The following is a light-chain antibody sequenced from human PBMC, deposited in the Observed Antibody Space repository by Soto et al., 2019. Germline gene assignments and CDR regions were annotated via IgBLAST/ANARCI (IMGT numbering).Light chain of an antibody. CDR3: QQRYAWPPIT. V-gene: IGKV3-11*01. CDR2: DAS. CDR1: RSVRSY. J-gene: IGKJ5*01. Sequence: EIVLTQSPATLSLSPGERATLSCRASRSVRSYLAWYQQKPGQAPRLLIYDASNRAAGIPARFSGSGSETDFTLTIINLEPEHFAVYYCQQRYAWPPITFGQGTRLEIK.